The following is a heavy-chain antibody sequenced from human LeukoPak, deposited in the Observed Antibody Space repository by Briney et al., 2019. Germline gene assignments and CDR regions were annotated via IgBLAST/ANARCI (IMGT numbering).Heavy chain of an antibody. D-gene: IGHD4-17*01. J-gene: IGHJ5*02. CDR3: AKAAYGDYVNWFDP. Sequence: GSLRLSCAASGFTLSNNWMSWARQAPGKGLEWVSSIAATSGSTYYADSVKGRFTISRDNSKNTLYLQMNSLRAEDTALYYCAKAAYGDYVNWFDPWGQGTLVTVSS. CDR2: IAATSGST. CDR1: GFTLSNNW. V-gene: IGHV3-23*01.